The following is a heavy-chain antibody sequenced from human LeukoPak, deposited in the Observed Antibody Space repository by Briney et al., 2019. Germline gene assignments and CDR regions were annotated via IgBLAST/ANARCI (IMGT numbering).Heavy chain of an antibody. D-gene: IGHD5-18*01. J-gene: IGHJ5*02. CDR3: ARGARGYSYGYDWFDP. CDR1: GGSISNYY. Sequence: PSETLSLTCTVSGGSISNYYWNSLRQPPGKGLEWIGYINYSGSTKYNPSLKSRVTISVDTSKNQFSLKLSSVTAADTAVYYCARGARGYSYGYDWFDPWGQGTLVTVSS. CDR2: INYSGST. V-gene: IGHV4-59*12.